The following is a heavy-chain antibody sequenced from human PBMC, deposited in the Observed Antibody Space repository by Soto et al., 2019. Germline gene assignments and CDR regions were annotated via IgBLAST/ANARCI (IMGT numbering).Heavy chain of an antibody. CDR3: ASPYYDFWSGYLPSYYYGIDV. D-gene: IGHD3-3*01. J-gene: IGHJ6*02. CDR2: ISAYNGNT. CDR1: GYTFTSYG. Sequence: ASVKVSCKDSGYTFTSYGMSWVRHAPGQGLEWMGWISAYNGNTNYAQKLQGRVTMTTDTSTSTAYMELRSLRSDVTAVYYCASPYYDFWSGYLPSYYYGIDVWGQGTTVTVSS. V-gene: IGHV1-18*04.